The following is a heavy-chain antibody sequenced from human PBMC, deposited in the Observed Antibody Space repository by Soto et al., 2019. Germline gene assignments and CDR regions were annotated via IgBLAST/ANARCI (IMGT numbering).Heavy chain of an antibody. CDR3: AKSDYFHTSGSLSGLDV. V-gene: IGHV5-51*01. Sequence: SLKISCKASGDSFSSFWIAWVRQLPEKGLEWMGTINLDDSDTTYSPSVQGQVTISADKSLNTAYLQWNSLKASDTAIFFCAKSDYFHTSGSLSGLDVWGQGTTVTVSS. J-gene: IGHJ6*02. D-gene: IGHD3-22*01. CDR1: GDSFSSFW. CDR2: INLDDSDT.